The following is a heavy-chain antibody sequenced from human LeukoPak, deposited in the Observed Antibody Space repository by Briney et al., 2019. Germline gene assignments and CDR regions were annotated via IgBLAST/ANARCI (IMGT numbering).Heavy chain of an antibody. D-gene: IGHD1-26*01. Sequence: PGGSLRLSCAASGFRFSDYAIHWVRQAPGKGLQWLAVISGDGSHQYYRDSVRDRFTISRDNSKNMVYLQMNSLRAEDTAVYYSAVGSYLGRNFDYWGQGTLVTVSS. CDR1: GFRFSDYA. CDR3: AVGSYLGRNFDY. V-gene: IGHV3-30*03. CDR2: ISGDGSHQ. J-gene: IGHJ4*02.